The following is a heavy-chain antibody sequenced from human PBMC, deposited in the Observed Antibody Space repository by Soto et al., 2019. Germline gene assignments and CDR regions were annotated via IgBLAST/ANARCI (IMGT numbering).Heavy chain of an antibody. CDR1: RRSSSGYK. CDR3: ARGGDYDSSGYYAY. J-gene: IGHJ4*02. V-gene: IGHV4-59*01. CDR2: IYYSGST. D-gene: IGHD3-22*01. Sequence: LSVPSTEARRSSSGYKSRWMRQPPGKGLEWIGYIYYSGSTNYNPSLKSRVTISVDTSKNQFSLKLSSVTAADTAVYYCARGGDYDSSGYYAYWGQGTLVTVSS.